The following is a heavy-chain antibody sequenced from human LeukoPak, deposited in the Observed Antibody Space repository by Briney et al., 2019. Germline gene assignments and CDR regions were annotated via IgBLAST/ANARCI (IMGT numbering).Heavy chain of an antibody. CDR1: GGSISSYY. J-gene: IGHJ4*02. CDR2: IYYSGST. V-gene: IGHV4-59*01. CDR3: ASALGSYYGSGSPTTY. Sequence: SETLSLTCTVSGGSISSYYWSWIRQPPGKGLEWIGYIYYSGSTNYNPSLKSRVTISVDTSKDQFSLKLSSVTAADTAVYYCASALGSYYGSGSPTTYWGQGTLVTVSS. D-gene: IGHD3-10*01.